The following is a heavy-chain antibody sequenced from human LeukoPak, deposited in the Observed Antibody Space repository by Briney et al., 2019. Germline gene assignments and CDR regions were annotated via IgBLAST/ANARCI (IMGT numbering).Heavy chain of an antibody. J-gene: IGHJ4*02. CDR3: ARDAAYYYGSGSYRNGIDY. CDR1: GGSISSYY. Sequence: SETLSLTCTVPGGSISSYYWSWIRQPAGKGLEWIGRIYTSGSTNYNPSLKSRVTMSVDTSKNQFSLKLSSVTAADTAVYYCARDAAYYYGSGSYRNGIDYWGKGSLVTVSS. V-gene: IGHV4-4*07. CDR2: IYTSGST. D-gene: IGHD3-10*01.